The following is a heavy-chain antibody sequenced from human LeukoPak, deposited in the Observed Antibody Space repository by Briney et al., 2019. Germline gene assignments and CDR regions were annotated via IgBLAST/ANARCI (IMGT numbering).Heavy chain of an antibody. D-gene: IGHD1-26*01. V-gene: IGHV1-2*02. J-gene: IGHJ3*02. CDR3: ARVGAQESIDI. Sequence: GASVKVSCKASGYTVIDYYMYWVRQAPGQGLEWMGWINPNSGVTNYAQNFQGRVTMTRDTSISTVYMDPRRLTSDDTAVNYCARVGAQESIDIWGQGTMVTVSS. CDR2: INPNSGVT. CDR1: GYTVIDYY.